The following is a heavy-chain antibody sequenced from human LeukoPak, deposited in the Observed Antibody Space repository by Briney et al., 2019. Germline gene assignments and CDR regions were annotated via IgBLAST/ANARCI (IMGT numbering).Heavy chain of an antibody. CDR3: AKDIAARRVPYFDY. CDR1: GFTFSSYA. CDR2: ISGSGGST. Sequence: GGSLRLSCAASGFTFSSYAMSLVRQAPGKGLEWVSAISGSGGSTCYADSVKGRFTISRDNSKNTLYLQMNSLRAEDTAVYYCAKDIAARRVPYFDYWGQGTLVAVSS. V-gene: IGHV3-23*01. J-gene: IGHJ4*02. D-gene: IGHD6-6*01.